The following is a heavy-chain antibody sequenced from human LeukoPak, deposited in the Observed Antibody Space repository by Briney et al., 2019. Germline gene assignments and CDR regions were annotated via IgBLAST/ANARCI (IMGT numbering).Heavy chain of an antibody. Sequence: GGSLRLSCAASGFTFDDYTMHWVRQAPGKGLEWVSLISWDGGSTYYADSVKGRFTISRDNSKNSLYLQMNSLRTEDTALYYCAKGGGDGYNYYYYYYMDVWGKGTTVTVSS. CDR1: GFTFDDYT. CDR3: AKGGGDGYNYYYYYYMDV. D-gene: IGHD5-24*01. CDR2: ISWDGGST. J-gene: IGHJ6*03. V-gene: IGHV3-43*01.